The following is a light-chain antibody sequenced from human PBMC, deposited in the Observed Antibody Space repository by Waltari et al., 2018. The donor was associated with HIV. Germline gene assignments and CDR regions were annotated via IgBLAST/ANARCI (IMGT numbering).Light chain of an antibody. V-gene: IGKV3-20*01. CDR1: QSVSSGY. J-gene: IGKJ2*01. CDR3: QQYGGSPMYT. Sequence: EIVLTQSPGTLSLSPGERATLSCRASQSVSSGYFAWYQHKPGQTPRLLIYGASSRATGIPDRFSGSGSGTDCTLTISRLEPEDFAVYYCQQYGGSPMYTFGQGTKLEI. CDR2: GAS.